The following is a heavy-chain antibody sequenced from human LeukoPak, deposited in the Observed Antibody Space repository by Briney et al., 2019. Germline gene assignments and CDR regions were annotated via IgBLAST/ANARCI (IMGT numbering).Heavy chain of an antibody. V-gene: IGHV4-34*01. CDR1: GGSFSGYY. Sequence: SETLSLTCAVYGGSFSGYYWSWIRQPPGKGLEWIGEINHSGSTNYNPSLKSRVTISVDTSKNQYSLKLSPVTAADTAVYYCASKGRTPYYLHYMDVWGKGTTVTVSS. D-gene: IGHD1-14*01. CDR2: INHSGST. J-gene: IGHJ6*03. CDR3: ASKGRTPYYLHYMDV.